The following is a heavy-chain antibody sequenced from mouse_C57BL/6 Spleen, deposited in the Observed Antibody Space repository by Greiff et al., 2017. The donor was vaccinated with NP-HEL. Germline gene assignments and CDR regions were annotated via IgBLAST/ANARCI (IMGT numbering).Heavy chain of an antibody. CDR3: ARRIFYYGSHYYAMDY. CDR2: INPSTGGT. J-gene: IGHJ4*01. V-gene: IGHV1-42*01. CDR1: GYSFTGYY. Sequence: EVHLVESGPELVKPGASVKISCKASGYSFTGYYMNWVKQSPEKSLEWIGEINPSTGGTTYNQKFKAKATLTVDKSSSTAYMQLKSLTSEDSAVYYCARRIFYYGSHYYAMDYWGQGTSVTVSS. D-gene: IGHD1-1*01.